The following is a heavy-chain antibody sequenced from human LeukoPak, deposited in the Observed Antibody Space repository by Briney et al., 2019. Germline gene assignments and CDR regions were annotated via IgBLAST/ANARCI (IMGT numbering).Heavy chain of an antibody. CDR1: GYTFTGYY. CDR2: INPNSGGT. V-gene: IGHV1-2*02. J-gene: IGHJ3*02. Sequence: ASVKVSCKASGYTFTGYYMHWVRQAPGQGLEWMGWINPNSGGTNYAQKFQGRVTITTDESTSTAYMELSSLRSEDTAVYYCASTVTTWGYDAFDIWGQGTMVTVSS. CDR3: ASTVTTWGYDAFDI. D-gene: IGHD4-17*01.